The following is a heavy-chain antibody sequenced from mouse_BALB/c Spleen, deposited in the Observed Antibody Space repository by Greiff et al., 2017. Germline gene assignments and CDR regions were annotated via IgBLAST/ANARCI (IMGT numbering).Heavy chain of an antibody. D-gene: IGHD1-1*01. J-gene: IGHJ2*01. CDR1: GYTFTSYW. Sequence: QVQLQQSGAELVRPGASVKLSCKASGYTFTSYWINWVKQRPGQGLEWIGNIYPSDSYTNYNQKFKDKATLTVDKSSSTAYMQLSSPTSEDSAVYYCTYLYYYGSSSDYWGQGTTLTVSS. CDR2: IYPSDSYT. V-gene: IGHV1-69*02. CDR3: TYLYYYGSSSDY.